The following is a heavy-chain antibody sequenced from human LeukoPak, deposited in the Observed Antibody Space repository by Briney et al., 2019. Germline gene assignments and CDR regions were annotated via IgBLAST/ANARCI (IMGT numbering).Heavy chain of an antibody. D-gene: IGHD3-22*01. CDR3: AKVLYYYDSSGNDAFDI. J-gene: IGHJ3*02. CDR2: ISGSGGST. V-gene: IGHV3-23*01. CDR1: GFTFSSYS. Sequence: PGESLRLSCAASGFTFSSYSMNWVRQAPGKGLEWVSAISGSGGSTYYADSVKGRFTISRDNSKNTLYLQMNSLRAEDTAVYYCAKVLYYYDSSGNDAFDIWGQGTMVTVSS.